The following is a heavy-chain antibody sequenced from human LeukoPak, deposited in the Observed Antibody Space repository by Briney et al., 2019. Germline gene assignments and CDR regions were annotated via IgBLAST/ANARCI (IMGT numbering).Heavy chain of an antibody. D-gene: IGHD2-2*01. V-gene: IGHV3-48*03. J-gene: IGHJ4*02. CDR2: ISSSGSTI. Sequence: SGGCLRLSCAASGFTFSSYEMNWVRQAPGKGLEWVSYISSSGSTIYYADSVKGRFTISRDNAKNSLYLQMNSLRAEDTAVYYCARAPLPWTYCSSTSCQYFDYWGQGTLVTVSS. CDR3: ARAPLPWTYCSSTSCQYFDY. CDR1: GFTFSSYE.